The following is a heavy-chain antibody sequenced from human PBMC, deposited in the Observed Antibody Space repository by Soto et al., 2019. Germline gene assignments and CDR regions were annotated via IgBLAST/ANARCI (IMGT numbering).Heavy chain of an antibody. J-gene: IGHJ3*02. CDR1: GGSISTRNYY. D-gene: IGHD2-2*01. Sequence: SETLSLTCTVSGGSISTRNYYWGWIRQPPGKGPEWIGGIYYSGTTYHNPSLKSRVTISVDPTKNQFSLKVNSVTAADTAVYYCARTVLVVVATDAFDIWGQGTMVTVSS. CDR2: IYYSGTT. CDR3: ARTVLVVVATDAFDI. V-gene: IGHV4-39*01.